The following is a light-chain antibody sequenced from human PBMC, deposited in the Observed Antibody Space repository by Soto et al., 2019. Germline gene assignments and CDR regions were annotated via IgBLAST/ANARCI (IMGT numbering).Light chain of an antibody. CDR2: NNN. CDR3: AAWDDSLNGYV. J-gene: IGLJ1*01. V-gene: IGLV1-44*01. CDR1: SSNIGANS. Sequence: QSVLAQPPSASGTPGQRVTISCSGSSSNIGANSVSWYQQLPGTAPKLLTYNNNQRPSGVPDRFSGSKSGTSASLAISGLQSGNEADYYCAAWDDSLNGYVFGTGTKVTVL.